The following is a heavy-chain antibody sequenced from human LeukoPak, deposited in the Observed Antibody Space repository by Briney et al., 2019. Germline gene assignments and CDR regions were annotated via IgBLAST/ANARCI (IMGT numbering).Heavy chain of an antibody. CDR3: AKSDSSGLFFDL. CDR2: IFYSGTT. D-gene: IGHD6-19*01. Sequence: PSETLSLTCTVSGGSISRSSRYWGWIRQPPGKGLEWIGSIFYSGTTYDNPSLKSRVTISVDTSKNQFSLKLSSVSAADTAVYYCAKSDSSGLFFDLWGQGTLVTVSS. J-gene: IGHJ4*02. V-gene: IGHV4-39*07. CDR1: GGSISRSSRY.